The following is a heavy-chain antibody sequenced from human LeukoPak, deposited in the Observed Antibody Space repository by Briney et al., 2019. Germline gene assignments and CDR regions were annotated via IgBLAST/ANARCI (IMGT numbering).Heavy chain of an antibody. V-gene: IGHV1-69*13. CDR2: IIPIFGTA. CDR1: GGTFSSYA. Sequence: SVKVSCKASGGTFSSYAISWVRQAPGQGLEWMGGIIPIFGTANYAQKFQGRVTITADESTSTAYMELSSLRSEDTAVYYCARVVHYYDSSGYKYYSDYWGQGTLVTVSS. D-gene: IGHD3-22*01. CDR3: ARVVHYYDSSGYKYYSDY. J-gene: IGHJ4*02.